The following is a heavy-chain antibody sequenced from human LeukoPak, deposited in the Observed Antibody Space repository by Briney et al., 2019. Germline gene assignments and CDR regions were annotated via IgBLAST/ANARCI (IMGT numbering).Heavy chain of an antibody. Sequence: GESLKISCKGSGYSFTSYWIGWVRQMPGKGLEWMGVIYPGDSDTRYSPSFQGQVTISADKSVTTTYLQWSSLKASDTAMYYCARRRAAHSPFDYWGQGTLVTVSS. CDR2: IYPGDSDT. CDR3: ARRRAAHSPFDY. V-gene: IGHV5-51*01. J-gene: IGHJ4*02. CDR1: GYSFTSYW. D-gene: IGHD6-6*01.